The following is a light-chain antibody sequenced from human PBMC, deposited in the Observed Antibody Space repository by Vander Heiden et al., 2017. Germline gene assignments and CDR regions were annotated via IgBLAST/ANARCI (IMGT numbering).Light chain of an antibody. CDR3: LQALQTPLA. V-gene: IGKV2-28*01. CDR2: SAS. J-gene: IGKJ2*01. CDR1: RTLLHINGYNY. Sequence: DIVLTRSPLSRLVTPGEQASISCRSSRTLLHINGYNYLDWYLQKPGQSPQLLIYSASNRASGVPARFSGSGSGTDFTLTISRVEAEDVAVYYCLQALQTPLAFGQGTKLEIK.